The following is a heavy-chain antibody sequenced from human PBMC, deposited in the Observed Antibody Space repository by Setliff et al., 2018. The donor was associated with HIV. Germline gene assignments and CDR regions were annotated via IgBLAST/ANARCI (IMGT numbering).Heavy chain of an antibody. D-gene: IGHD2-15*01. CDR3: ARADCSGGSCYSPGY. J-gene: IGHJ4*02. V-gene: IGHV4-59*01. Sequence: PSETLSLTCTVSGGSISSYYWSWIRQPPEKGLEWIGYIYDRGGTNYNPSLKSRVTISLDTSKNQFSLKLNSVTAADTAVYYCARADCSGGSCYSPGYWGQGTLVTVSS. CDR2: IYDRGGT. CDR1: GGSISSYY.